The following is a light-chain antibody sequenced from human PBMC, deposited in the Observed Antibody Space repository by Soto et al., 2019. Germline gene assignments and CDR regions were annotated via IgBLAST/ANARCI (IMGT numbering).Light chain of an antibody. J-gene: IGLJ2*01. CDR3: SSFAGGGNPVL. CDR2: EVT. CDR1: SSDVGGYNY. Sequence: QSALTQPPSASGSLGQSVTISCTGTSSDVGGYNYVSWHQQHPGKAPKLMIYEVTKRPSGVPDRFSGSKSGNTASLTVSELQAEDEADYYCSSFAGGGNPVLFGGGTQLTVL. V-gene: IGLV2-8*01.